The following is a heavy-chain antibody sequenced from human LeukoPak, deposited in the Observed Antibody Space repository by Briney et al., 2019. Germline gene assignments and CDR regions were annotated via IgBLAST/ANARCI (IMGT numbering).Heavy chain of an antibody. J-gene: IGHJ4*02. CDR1: GYTFIDHY. CDR3: ARAGHNSNSGGYDF. V-gene: IGHV1-2*02. CDR2: IDPDTGDT. D-gene: IGHD3-22*01. Sequence: ASVKVSCKPSGYTFIDHYLHWVRQAPGQGLESLGWIDPDTGDTNYPQKFPGRVTMTRDTSISTAYMELNRLRSDDTAVYYCARAGHNSNSGGYDFWGLGTLVTVSS.